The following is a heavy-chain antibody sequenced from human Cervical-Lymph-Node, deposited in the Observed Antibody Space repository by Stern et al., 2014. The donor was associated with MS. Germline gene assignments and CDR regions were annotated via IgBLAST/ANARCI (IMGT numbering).Heavy chain of an antibody. CDR2: IWYDGTSQ. Sequence: VQLVESGGGVVQPGRSLRLSCTGSGFTFSAFGIHWVRQAPGKGLEWVEGIWYDGTSQYYRDSVKGRFTISRDNSKNTVYLQMNSLRVEDTAIFYCARQYVNGQNCFDPWGQGTLVTVSS. V-gene: IGHV3-33*01. CDR1: GFTFSAFG. CDR3: ARQYVNGQNCFDP. D-gene: IGHD2-8*01. J-gene: IGHJ5*02.